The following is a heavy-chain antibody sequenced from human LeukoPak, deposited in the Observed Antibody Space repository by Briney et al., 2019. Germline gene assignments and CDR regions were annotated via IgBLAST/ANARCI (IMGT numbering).Heavy chain of an antibody. CDR2: IYYSGIT. J-gene: IGHJ4*02. D-gene: IGHD3-10*01. Sequence: SETLSLTCTVSVGSISSYYWSWIRQPPGKGLEWMGYIYYSGITNYNPPLKSRVTISVDTSTTQFPLNLNSVTAADTAVYYCARQGSYYGSFYFDYWGQGTLVTVSS. CDR1: VGSISSYY. CDR3: ARQGSYYGSFYFDY. V-gene: IGHV4-59*08.